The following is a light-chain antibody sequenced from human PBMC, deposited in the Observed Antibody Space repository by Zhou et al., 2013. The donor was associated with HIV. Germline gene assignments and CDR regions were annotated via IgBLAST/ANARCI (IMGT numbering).Light chain of an antibody. CDR1: QSVSSS. CDR3: QQYGGSPIT. V-gene: IGKV3-20*01. Sequence: EIVLTQSPATLSLSPGERATLSCRASQSVSSSLAWYQQKPGQAPRLLIYDASTRANGIPARFSGSGSGTDFTLTISRLEPEDFAVYYCQQYGGSPITFGPGTKWISN. CDR2: DAS. J-gene: IGKJ3*01.